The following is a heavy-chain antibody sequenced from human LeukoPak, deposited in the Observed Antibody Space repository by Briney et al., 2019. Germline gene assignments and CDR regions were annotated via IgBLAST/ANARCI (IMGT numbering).Heavy chain of an antibody. CDR1: GFTFSSYE. V-gene: IGHV3-48*03. J-gene: IGHJ4*02. CDR2: MSSSGNTI. CDR3: ARDHGSDWHYFDY. Sequence: GGSLRLSCAASGFTFSSYEMNWVRQAPGKGLEWVSYMSSSGNTIYYADSVKGRFTISRDNAKNSLYLQMNSLRAEDTAVYYCARDHGSDWHYFDYWGQGTLVTVSS. D-gene: IGHD6-19*01.